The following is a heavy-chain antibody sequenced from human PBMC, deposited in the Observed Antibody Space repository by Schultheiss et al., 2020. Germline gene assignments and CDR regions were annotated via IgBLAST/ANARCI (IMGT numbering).Heavy chain of an antibody. V-gene: IGHV4-4*02. CDR2: IYTSGST. Sequence: SETLSLTCAVSGGSISSSNWWSWVRQPPGKGLEWIGSIYTSGSTNYNPSLKSRVTISVDKSKNQFSLKLNSVTAADTAVYYCASYSSGWYGDWFDPWGQGTLVTVSS. D-gene: IGHD6-19*01. J-gene: IGHJ5*02. CDR3: ASYSSGWYGDWFDP. CDR1: GGSISSSNW.